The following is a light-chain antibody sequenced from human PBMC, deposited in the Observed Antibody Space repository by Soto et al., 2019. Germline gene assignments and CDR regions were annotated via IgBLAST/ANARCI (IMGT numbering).Light chain of an antibody. CDR1: SSDVDTHNY. J-gene: IGLJ1*01. V-gene: IGLV2-14*01. CDR2: EVI. Sequence: QSALTQPASVSGSPGQSITISCTATSSDVDTHNYVSWYQQYPGKAPKLMIYEVINRPSGVSNRFSGSKSGNTASLIISGLQAEDEADYYCCSYTDSRTHIFGSGTKVTVL. CDR3: CSYTDSRTHI.